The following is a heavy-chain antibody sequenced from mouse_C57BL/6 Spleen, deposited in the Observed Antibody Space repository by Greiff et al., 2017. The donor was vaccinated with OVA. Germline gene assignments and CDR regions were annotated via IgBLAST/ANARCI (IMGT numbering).Heavy chain of an antibody. D-gene: IGHD2-12*01. Sequence: QVHVKQSGPGLVQPSQSLSITCTVSGFSLTSYGVHWVRQSPGKGLEWLGVIWRGGSTDYNAAFMSRRSITKDNSKSQGFVKMNSLRADDTAIYDCAKNRGAYDGAWFAYWGQGTLVTVSA. J-gene: IGHJ3*01. CDR3: AKNRGAYDGAWFAY. CDR1: GFSLTSYG. CDR2: IWRGGST. V-gene: IGHV2-5*01.